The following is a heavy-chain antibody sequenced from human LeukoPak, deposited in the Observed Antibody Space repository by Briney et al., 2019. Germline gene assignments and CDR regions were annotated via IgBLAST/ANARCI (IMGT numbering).Heavy chain of an antibody. Sequence: SETLSLTCKVSGGSLGNYYWSWIRQPAGKGLEWIGRIYPTGHTHYNPSLKSRVTMSVDTSKNQFSLKMTSMTAADTAVYYCARITDPDYRSGWSGADYWGRRTQVTVSA. V-gene: IGHV4-4*07. CDR1: GGSLGNYY. D-gene: IGHD6-19*01. J-gene: IGHJ4*02. CDR2: IYPTGHT. CDR3: ARITDPDYRSGWSGADY.